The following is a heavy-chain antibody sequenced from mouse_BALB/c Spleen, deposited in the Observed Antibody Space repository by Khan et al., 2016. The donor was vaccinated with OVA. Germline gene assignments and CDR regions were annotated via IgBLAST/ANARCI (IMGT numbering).Heavy chain of an antibody. J-gene: IGHJ2*01. V-gene: IGHV5-6*01. Sequence: EVQLQESGGDLVKPGGSLKLSCAASGFTFSSYGMSWVRQTPDRRLEWVATISSGGSYTYYPDSVKGRFTISRDTAKNTLYLQMSGLKSEDTAMYYCARQGGYYGSSYYFDYWGQGTTLTVSS. CDR1: GFTFSSYG. D-gene: IGHD1-1*01. CDR3: ARQGGYYGSSYYFDY. CDR2: ISSGGSYT.